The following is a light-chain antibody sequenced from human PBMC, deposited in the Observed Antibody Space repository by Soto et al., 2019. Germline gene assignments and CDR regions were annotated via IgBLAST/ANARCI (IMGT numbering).Light chain of an antibody. J-gene: IGKJ5*01. CDR3: MQSTQLPPT. CDR1: HSLLHITGETF. Sequence: DVVMTQTPLSLSVAPGRPASIDCKSSHSLLHITGETFLFWYLQKPGQSPQLMIYEVSTRVSGVPDRFIGSGSGTDCTLEISRVETDDVGIYYCMQSTQLPPTLGQGTRLEIK. CDR2: EVS. V-gene: IGKV2D-29*02.